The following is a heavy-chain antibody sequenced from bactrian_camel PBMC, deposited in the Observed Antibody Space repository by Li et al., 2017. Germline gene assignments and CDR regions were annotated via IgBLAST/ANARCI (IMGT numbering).Heavy chain of an antibody. V-gene: IGHV3S25*01. D-gene: IGHD1*01. J-gene: IGHJ4*01. Sequence: QLVESGGGSVQAGGSLRLSCAASGYTRSSFCMGWVRQAPGPEREGVAAIDDEAFLMYTDRVRGRFTISRDVAKKTVYLQMDRLGPDDSGMYYCAADAEDHGLRPLYTYWGQGTQVTVS. CDR1: GYTRSSFC. CDR3: AADAEDHGLRPLYTY. CDR2: IDDEAFLM.